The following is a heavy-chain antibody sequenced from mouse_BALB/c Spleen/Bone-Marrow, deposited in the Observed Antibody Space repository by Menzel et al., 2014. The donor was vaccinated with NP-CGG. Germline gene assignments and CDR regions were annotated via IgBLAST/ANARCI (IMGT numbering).Heavy chain of an antibody. J-gene: IGHJ2*01. CDR3: AIGGSWEDFDY. CDR2: ISSGRSAI. Sequence: VQLKESGGGLVQPGVSRKLSCAASGFTFSSFGMHWVRQAPEKGLEWVAYISSGRSAIYHADTVRGRFAISRGNPKYTLFLQKTSLRSEDAAMCYCAIGGSWEDFDYWGDGTTLASSS. V-gene: IGHV5-17*02. D-gene: IGHD4-1*01. CDR1: GFTFSSFG.